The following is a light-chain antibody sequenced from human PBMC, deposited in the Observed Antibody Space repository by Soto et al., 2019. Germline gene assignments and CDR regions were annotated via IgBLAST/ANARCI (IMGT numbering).Light chain of an antibody. CDR1: QRISSN. CDR3: QQYKDWPPYT. V-gene: IGKV3-15*01. CDR2: GAS. J-gene: IGKJ2*01. Sequence: EILMTQSQATLSFSPGERATLSCRASQRISSNVAWYQQKPGQAPRLLIYGASTRDTGVTARFSGGGSGTEFTLTISSLQSEDFSVYFCQQYKDWPPYTFGQGTKLEIK.